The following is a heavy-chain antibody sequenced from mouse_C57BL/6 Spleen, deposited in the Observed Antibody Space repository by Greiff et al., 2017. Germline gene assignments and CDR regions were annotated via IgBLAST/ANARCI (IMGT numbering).Heavy chain of an antibody. CDR1: GFTFSDYG. D-gene: IGHD2-10*02. Sequence: EVQLVESGGGLVKPGGSLKLSCAASGFTFSDYGMHWVRQAPEKGLEWVAYISSGSSTIYYAATVKGRFTIAKDNAKNTLFLQMTSLRSEDTAMYYCARGYGNWFAYWGQGTLVTVSA. J-gene: IGHJ3*01. CDR2: ISSGSSTI. V-gene: IGHV5-17*01. CDR3: ARGYGNWFAY.